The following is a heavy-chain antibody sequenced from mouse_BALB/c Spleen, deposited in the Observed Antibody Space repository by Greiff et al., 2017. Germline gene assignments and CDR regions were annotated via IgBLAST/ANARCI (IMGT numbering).Heavy chain of an antibody. CDR3: ARLPEYYYAMDD. CDR2: IDPENGNT. Sequence: VQLQQSGAELVRPGALVKLSCKASGFNIKDYYMHWVKQRPEQGLEWIGWIDPENGNTIYDPKFQGKASITADTSSNTAYLQLSSLTSEDTAVYYCARLPEYYYAMDDWGQGTSVTVSS. CDR1: GFNIKDYY. J-gene: IGHJ4*01. V-gene: IGHV14-1*02.